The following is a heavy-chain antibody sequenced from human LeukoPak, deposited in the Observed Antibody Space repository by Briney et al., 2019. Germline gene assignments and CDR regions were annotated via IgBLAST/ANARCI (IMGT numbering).Heavy chain of an antibody. V-gene: IGHV3-48*03. J-gene: IGHJ4*02. CDR1: GFTFSNYE. CDR3: ASVSRASGSDH. Sequence: GGSLRLSCAASGFTFSNYEMNWVRQSPGKGLEWLSYISPSSNNKLYTESVKGRFTISRDNARNSLYLHMNNLRAEDTAVYYCASVSRASGSDHWGQGTLVTVSS. D-gene: IGHD3-10*01. CDR2: ISPSSNNK.